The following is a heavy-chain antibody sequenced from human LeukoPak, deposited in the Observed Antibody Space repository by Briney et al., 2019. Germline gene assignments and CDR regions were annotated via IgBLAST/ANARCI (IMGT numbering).Heavy chain of an antibody. CDR2: IIPIFGTA. V-gene: IGHV1-69*13. CDR1: GGTFSSYA. CDR3: ATNLYSSGWSLDY. J-gene: IGHJ4*02. D-gene: IGHD6-19*01. Sequence: GASVKVSCKASGGTFSSYAISWVRQAPGLGLEWMGGIIPIFGTANYAQKFQGRVTITADESTSTAYMELSSLRSEDTAVYYCATNLYSSGWSLDYWGQGTLVTVSS.